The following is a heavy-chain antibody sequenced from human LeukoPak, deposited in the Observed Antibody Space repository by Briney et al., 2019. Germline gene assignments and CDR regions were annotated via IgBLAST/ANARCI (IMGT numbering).Heavy chain of an antibody. V-gene: IGHV4-39*07. D-gene: IGHD5-24*01. J-gene: IGHJ5*02. Sequence: PSETLSPTCTVSGGSISSSTYFWGWIRQPPGKGLEWIGTIYYSGSTYYNPSLKSRVTISVDSSKNQFSLRLSSVAAADTAVYYCARESLTWLQSRTSWFDPWGQGTLVTVSS. CDR3: ARESLTWLQSRTSWFDP. CDR1: GGSISSSTYF. CDR2: IYYSGST.